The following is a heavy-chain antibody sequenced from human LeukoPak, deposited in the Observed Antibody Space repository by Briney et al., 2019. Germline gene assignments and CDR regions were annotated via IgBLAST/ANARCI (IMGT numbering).Heavy chain of an antibody. Sequence: PGGSLRLSCAASGFTFSSHAMTWVRQAPGKGLESGSSITGSGGSTLYAASVKGRFTISRDNSKNTLYLQMNSLRAEDTAVYYCAKLGISDGIDYWGQGTLVTVSS. CDR1: GFTFSSHA. D-gene: IGHD1-14*01. CDR2: ITGSGGST. V-gene: IGHV3-23*01. J-gene: IGHJ4*02. CDR3: AKLGISDGIDY.